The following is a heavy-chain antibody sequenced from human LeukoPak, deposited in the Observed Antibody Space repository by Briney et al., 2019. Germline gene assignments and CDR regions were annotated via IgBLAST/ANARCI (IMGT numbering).Heavy chain of an antibody. J-gene: IGHJ6*02. CDR2: ISSSSSTI. V-gene: IGHV3-48*01. D-gene: IGHD5-24*01. CDR1: GFTFSSYS. CDR3: ARERDGYNPSYYYYGMDV. Sequence: GGSLRLSCAASGFTFSSYSMNWVRQAPGKGLEWVSYISSSSSTIYYADPVKGRFTISRDNAKNSLYLQMDSLRAEDTAVYYCARERDGYNPSYYYYGMDVWGQGTTVTVSS.